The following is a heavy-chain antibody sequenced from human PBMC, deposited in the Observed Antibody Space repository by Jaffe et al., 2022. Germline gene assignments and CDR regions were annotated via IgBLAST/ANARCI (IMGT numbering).Heavy chain of an antibody. CDR3: ARRPTTVTGGDY. D-gene: IGHD4-17*01. V-gene: IGHV4-39*01. CDR2: IYYSGST. Sequence: QLQLQESGPGLVKPSETLSLTCTVSGGSISSSSYYWGWIRQPPGKGLEWIGSIYYSGSTYYNPSLKSRVTISVDTSKNQFSLKLSSVTAADTAVYYCARRPTTVTGGDYWGQGTLVTVSS. J-gene: IGHJ4*02. CDR1: GGSISSSSYY.